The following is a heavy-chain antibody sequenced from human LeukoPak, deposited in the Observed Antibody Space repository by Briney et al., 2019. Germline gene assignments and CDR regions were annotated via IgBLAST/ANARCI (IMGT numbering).Heavy chain of an antibody. V-gene: IGHV1-8*01. J-gene: IGHJ3*02. Sequence: ASVKVSCKASGYIFTTYDVNWLRQAPGQGFEWMGWMSPDNGNSDYAQKFRGRVTMTRDTSTNTAFLELSSLRSDDTAVYFCARPGGGDYSDTSGYDAFDIWGQGTVVIVSS. CDR2: MSPDNGNS. CDR1: GYIFTTYD. D-gene: IGHD3-22*01. CDR3: ARPGGGDYSDTSGYDAFDI.